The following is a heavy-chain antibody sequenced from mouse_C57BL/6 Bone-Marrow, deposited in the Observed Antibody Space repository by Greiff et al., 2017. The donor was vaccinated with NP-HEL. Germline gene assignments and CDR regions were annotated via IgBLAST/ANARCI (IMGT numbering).Heavy chain of an antibody. V-gene: IGHV1-26*01. Sequence: EVQLQQSGPELVKPGASVKISCKASGYTFTDYYMNWVKQSHGKSLEWIGDINPNNGGTSYNQKFKGKATLTVDKSSSTAYMELRSLTSEDSAVYYCVRQLRQRNYFDYWGQGTTLTVSS. CDR1: GYTFTDYY. CDR2: INPNNGGT. J-gene: IGHJ2*01. D-gene: IGHD3-2*02. CDR3: VRQLRQRNYFDY.